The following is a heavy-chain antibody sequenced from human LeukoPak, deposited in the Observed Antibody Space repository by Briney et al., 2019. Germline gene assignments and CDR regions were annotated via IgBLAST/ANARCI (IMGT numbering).Heavy chain of an antibody. V-gene: IGHV4-34*01. Sequence: SETLSLTCAVYGGSFSGYYWSWIRQPPGKGLEWIGEINHSGSTNYNPSLKSRVTISVDTSKNQFSLKLSSVTAADTAVYYCARHVGYCSGGSCYCDYWGQGTLVTVSS. D-gene: IGHD2-15*01. CDR3: ARHVGYCSGGSCYCDY. CDR2: INHSGST. J-gene: IGHJ4*02. CDR1: GGSFSGYY.